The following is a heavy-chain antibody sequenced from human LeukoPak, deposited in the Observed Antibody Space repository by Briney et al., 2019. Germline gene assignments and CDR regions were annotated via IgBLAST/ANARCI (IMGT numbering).Heavy chain of an antibody. CDR3: ARGYGGNSRGDI. J-gene: IGHJ3*02. CDR1: GYTFTGYY. D-gene: IGHD4-23*01. CDR2: INPNSGGT. V-gene: IGHV1-2*02. Sequence: ASVKVSCKASGYTFTGYYMHWVRQAPGQGLEWMGWINPNSGGTNYAQKFQGRVTMTRDTSISSAYMELSRLRSDDTAVYYCARGYGGNSRGDIWGQGTMVTVSS.